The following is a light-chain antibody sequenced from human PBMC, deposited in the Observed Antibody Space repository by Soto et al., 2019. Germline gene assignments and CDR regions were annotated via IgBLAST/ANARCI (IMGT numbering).Light chain of an antibody. V-gene: IGKV1-5*01. Sequence: DIQMTQSPSTLSASVGDRVTITCRASQSISSWLAWYQQKPGKAPKLLIYDASSLESGVPSRFSGSGYGTEFTYTISSLKPDDFATYYCQQYNSYCTFGQGTNVEIK. J-gene: IGKJ1*01. CDR2: DAS. CDR3: QQYNSYCT. CDR1: QSISSW.